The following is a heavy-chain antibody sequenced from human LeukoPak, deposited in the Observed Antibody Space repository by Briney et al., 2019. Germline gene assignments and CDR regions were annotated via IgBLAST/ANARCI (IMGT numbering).Heavy chain of an antibody. CDR3: ARGITMIFPDAFDI. D-gene: IGHD3-22*01. J-gene: IGHJ3*02. CDR2: IIPIFGTA. V-gene: IGHV1-69*05. Sequence: SVKVSCKASGGTFSSYAISWARQAPGQGLEWMGRIIPIFGTANYAQKFQGRVTITTDESTSTAYMELSSLRSEDTAVYYCARGITMIFPDAFDIWGQGTMVTVSS. CDR1: GGTFSSYA.